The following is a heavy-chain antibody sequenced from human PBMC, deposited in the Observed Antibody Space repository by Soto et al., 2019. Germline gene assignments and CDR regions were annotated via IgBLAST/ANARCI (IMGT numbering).Heavy chain of an antibody. CDR3: AGSPSSGWYGDAFDI. D-gene: IGHD6-19*01. CDR1: GGTFSSYA. CDR2: IIPIFGTA. V-gene: IGHV1-69*06. J-gene: IGHJ3*02. Sequence: SVKVSCKASGGTFSSYAISWVRQAPGQGLKWMGGIIPIFGTANYAQKFQGRVTITADKSTSTAYMELGSLRSEDTAVYYCAGSPSSGWYGDAFDIWGQGTMVTVSS.